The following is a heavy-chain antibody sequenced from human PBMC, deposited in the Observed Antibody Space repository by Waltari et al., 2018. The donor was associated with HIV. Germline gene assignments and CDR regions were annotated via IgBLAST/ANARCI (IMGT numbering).Heavy chain of an antibody. CDR3: ARGRLTNCGGDCYYFDY. D-gene: IGHD2-21*02. CDR1: GYSISSGYY. V-gene: IGHV4-38-2*01. J-gene: IGHJ4*02. CDR2: IYHSGST. Sequence: QVQLQESGPGLVKPSETLSLTCAVSGYSISSGYYSGWIRQPPGKGLEWIGSIYHSGSTYYNPSLKSRVTISVDTSKNQFSLKLSSVTAADTAVYYCARGRLTNCGGDCYYFDYWGQGTLVTVSS.